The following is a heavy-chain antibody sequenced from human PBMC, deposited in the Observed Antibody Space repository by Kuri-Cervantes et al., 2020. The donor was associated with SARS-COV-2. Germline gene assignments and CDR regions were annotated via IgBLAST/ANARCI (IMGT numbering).Heavy chain of an antibody. D-gene: IGHD3-3*01. CDR2: ISWNSGSK. J-gene: IGHJ5*02. CDR3: ARASFDFWSVYFTSYYPDL. V-gene: IGHV3-9*01. CDR1: GFTFDDYA. Sequence: SLKISCAASGFTFDDYAMHWVRQAPGKGLEWGSGISWNSGSKGYADSVKGRFTISIDNAKKSLFLQMNSLRADDTAVYYCARASFDFWSVYFTSYYPDLWGQGALVTVSS.